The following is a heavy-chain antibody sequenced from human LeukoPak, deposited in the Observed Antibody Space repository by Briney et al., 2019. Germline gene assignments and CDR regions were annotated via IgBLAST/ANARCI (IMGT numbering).Heavy chain of an antibody. Sequence: GGSLRLSCAASGFTFSSYAMSWVRQAPGKGLEWVSAISGSGGSTYYADSVKGRFTTSRGNSKNTLYLQMNSLRAEDTAVYYCAKAYTRSWYAAFDIWGQGTTVTISS. J-gene: IGHJ3*02. CDR1: GFTFSSYA. V-gene: IGHV3-23*01. CDR2: ISGSGGST. D-gene: IGHD6-13*01. CDR3: AKAYTRSWYAAFDI.